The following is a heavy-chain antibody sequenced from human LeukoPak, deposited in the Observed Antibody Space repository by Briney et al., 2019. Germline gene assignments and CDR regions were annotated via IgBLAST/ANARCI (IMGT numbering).Heavy chain of an antibody. V-gene: IGHV4-59*08. Sequence: PSETLSLTCTVSGGSISSYYWSWIRQPPGKGLEWIGYIHYSGSTNYNPSLKSRVTISLDTSNNQFSLKLSSVTAADTAVYYCARMGGYSGYATHWGQGTLSPSPQ. CDR1: GGSISSYY. CDR2: IHYSGST. D-gene: IGHD5-12*01. J-gene: IGHJ4*02. CDR3: ARMGGYSGYATH.